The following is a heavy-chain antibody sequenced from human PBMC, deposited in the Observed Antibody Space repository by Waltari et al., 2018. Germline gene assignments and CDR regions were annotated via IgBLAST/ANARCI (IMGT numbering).Heavy chain of an antibody. CDR3: ARVAVGYYDFWSGKVANWFDP. Sequence: QVQLQQWGAGLLKPSETLSLTCAVYGGSFSGYYWSWIRQPPGKGREWIGQINQSGSTNYNPSLKSRVTISVDTSKNQFSLKLSSVTAADTAVYYCARVAVGYYDFWSGKVANWFDPWGQGTLVTVSS. CDR2: INQSGST. D-gene: IGHD3-3*01. V-gene: IGHV4-34*01. CDR1: GGSFSGYY. J-gene: IGHJ5*02.